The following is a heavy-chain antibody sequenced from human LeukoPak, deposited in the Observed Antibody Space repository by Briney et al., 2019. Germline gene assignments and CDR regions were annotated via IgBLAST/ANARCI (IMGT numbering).Heavy chain of an antibody. CDR1: GFTFSSYS. D-gene: IGHD5-18*01. CDR3: AKGGMRIQLWLLGY. Sequence: PGGSLRLSCAASGFTFSSYSMNWVRQAPGKGLEWVAFIRYDGSNKYYADSVKGRFTISRDNSKNTLYLQMNSLRAEDTAVYYCAKGGMRIQLWLLGYWGQGTLVTVSS. CDR2: IRYDGSNK. J-gene: IGHJ4*02. V-gene: IGHV3-30*02.